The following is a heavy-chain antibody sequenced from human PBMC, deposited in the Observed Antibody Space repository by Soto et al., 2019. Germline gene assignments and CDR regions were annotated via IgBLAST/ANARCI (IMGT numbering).Heavy chain of an antibody. Sequence: QVQLVQSGAEVKKPGASVKVSCKASGYTFTSYGISWVRQAPGQGLEWMGWISAYNGNTNYAQKLQGRGTMTTDTSTSTAYMELRSLRSDDTAVYYCARDAGDIVVVPAAIPYYREVWGKGTTVTVSS. J-gene: IGHJ6*03. V-gene: IGHV1-18*01. CDR1: GYTFTSYG. CDR2: ISAYNGNT. D-gene: IGHD2-2*01. CDR3: ARDAGDIVVVPAAIPYYREV.